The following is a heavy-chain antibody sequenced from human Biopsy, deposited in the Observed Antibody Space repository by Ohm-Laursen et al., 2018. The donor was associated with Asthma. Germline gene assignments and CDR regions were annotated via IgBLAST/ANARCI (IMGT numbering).Heavy chain of an antibody. D-gene: IGHD5-12*01. Sequence: SLRLSCSASGFMFRSFGMHWVRQAPGKGLERVAVISYDGNHKFYEDSVKGRFIISRDNSKNTLYLQMNSLRTEDTAVYYCAKRRGYSGHDNDYWGQGTLVIVSS. CDR2: ISYDGNHK. CDR3: AKRRGYSGHDNDY. V-gene: IGHV3-30*18. J-gene: IGHJ4*02. CDR1: GFMFRSFG.